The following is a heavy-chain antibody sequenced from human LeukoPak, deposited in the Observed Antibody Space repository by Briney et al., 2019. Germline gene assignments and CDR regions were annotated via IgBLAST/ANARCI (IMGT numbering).Heavy chain of an antibody. CDR1: GFTFSSNV. Sequence: PGGSLRLSCVASGFTFSSNVMIWVRQAPGKGLVWVSRIDNGGSDTSHADSVKGRFTISRDNAKNTLYLQMNSLRAEDTAVYYCARGEGWHCSGSDCFTHWFDPWGQGALVTVSS. D-gene: IGHD2-2*02. CDR2: IDNGGSDT. CDR3: ARGEGWHCSGSDCFTHWFDP. V-gene: IGHV3-74*01. J-gene: IGHJ5*02.